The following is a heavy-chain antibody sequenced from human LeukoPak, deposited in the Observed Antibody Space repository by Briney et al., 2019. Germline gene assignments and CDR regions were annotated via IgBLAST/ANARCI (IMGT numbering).Heavy chain of an antibody. CDR1: GGSFSGYY. V-gene: IGHV4-34*01. Sequence: PSETLSLTCAVYGGSFSGYYWSWIRQPPGKGLEWIGSIYYSGTTYYNPSLKSRVTISVDTSKNQFSLKLSSVAAADTAVYYCVRHPVGDPRSWFDPWGQGTLATVSS. CDR3: VRHPVGDPRSWFDP. J-gene: IGHJ5*02. D-gene: IGHD2-21*01. CDR2: IYYSGTT.